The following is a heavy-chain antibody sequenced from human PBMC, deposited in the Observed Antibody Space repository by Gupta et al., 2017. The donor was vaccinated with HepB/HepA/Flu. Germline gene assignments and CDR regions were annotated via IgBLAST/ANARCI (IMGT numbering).Heavy chain of an antibody. V-gene: IGHV1-69*04. Sequence: QVQLVQSGAEVKKPGSSVKVSCKASGGTFSSYAISWVRQAPGQGLEWMGRIIPILGIANYAQKFQGRVTMTADKSTSTAYMELSSLRSEDTAVYYCARDSRVYYGSGSYVYYYYGMDVWGQGTTVTVSS. CDR3: ARDSRVYYGSGSYVYYYYGMDV. CDR1: GGTFSSYA. J-gene: IGHJ6*02. D-gene: IGHD3-10*01. CDR2: IIPILGIA.